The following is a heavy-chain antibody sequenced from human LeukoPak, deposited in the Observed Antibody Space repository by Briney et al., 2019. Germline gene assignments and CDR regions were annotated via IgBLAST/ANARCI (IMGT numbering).Heavy chain of an antibody. CDR1: GGSFSDYY. CDR2: INRSGST. V-gene: IGHV4-34*01. CDR3: APRGDIEHSYGYGKWFDP. J-gene: IGHJ5*02. Sequence: SETLSLTCAVYGGSFSDYYWSWIRQPPGKGLEWIGEINRSGSTNYNASLKSRVTISVDTSKNQFPLRLSSVTAADTAVYYCAPRGDIEHSYGYGKWFDPWGQGTRVTVSS. D-gene: IGHD5-18*01.